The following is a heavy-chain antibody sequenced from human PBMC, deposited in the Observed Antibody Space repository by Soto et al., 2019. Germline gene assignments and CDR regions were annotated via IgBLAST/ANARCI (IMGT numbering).Heavy chain of an antibody. V-gene: IGHV3-21*01. D-gene: IGHD6-13*01. CDR3: TRDASRDSSARGWFDP. Sequence: GGSLRLSCAASGFTFRSFTMNWVRQAPGKGLEWVSTISSNSAYIYYTDALRGRFTISRDNPKNSLHLQMNSLRAEDTAVYYCTRDASRDSSARGWFDPWGPGTLVTVSS. CDR2: ISSNSAYI. J-gene: IGHJ5*02. CDR1: GFTFRSFT.